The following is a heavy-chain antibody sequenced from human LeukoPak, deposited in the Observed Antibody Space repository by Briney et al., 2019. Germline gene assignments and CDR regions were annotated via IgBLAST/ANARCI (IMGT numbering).Heavy chain of an antibody. CDR2: NYYSGNT. J-gene: IGHJ6*03. Sequence: PSEPLSLTCTVSGDSISSYYWSWIRQPPGKGLEWIGYNYYSGNTKYNPSLKSRVTISVDTSKNQISLKLNSVTAADTAGYYCARAFSGSGSYYSEVLYYYYYMDVWGKGTTVTISS. CDR1: GDSISSYY. V-gene: IGHV4-59*01. D-gene: IGHD3-10*01. CDR3: ARAFSGSGSYYSEVLYYYYYMDV.